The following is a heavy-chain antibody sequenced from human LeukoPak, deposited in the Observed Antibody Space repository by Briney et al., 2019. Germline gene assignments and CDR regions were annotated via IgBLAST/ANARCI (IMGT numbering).Heavy chain of an antibody. CDR1: GFTFDDYA. Sequence: GGSLRLSCAASGFTFDDYAMHWVRQAPGKGLEWVSLISWDGGSTYYADSVKGRFTISRDNSKNSLYLQMNSLRAEDTALYYCAKDPGYSYGNYFDYWGQGTLVTVSS. CDR2: ISWDGGST. CDR3: AKDPGYSYGNYFDY. V-gene: IGHV3-43D*03. D-gene: IGHD5-18*01. J-gene: IGHJ4*02.